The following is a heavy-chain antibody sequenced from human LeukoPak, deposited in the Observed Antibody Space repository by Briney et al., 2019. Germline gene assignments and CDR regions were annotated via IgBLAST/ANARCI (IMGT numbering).Heavy chain of an antibody. CDR3: ARGYSYGSFDY. CDR2: IYYSGTT. V-gene: IGHV4-59*01. CDR1: GGSIRNYY. J-gene: IGHJ4*02. D-gene: IGHD5-18*01. Sequence: SETLSLTCTVSGGSIRNYYWSWNRQPPGKGLEWIGHIYYSGTTNYNPSLKSRVTMSVDTSKNQFSLKLSSVTAADTAVYYCARGYSYGSFDYWGQGTLVTVSS.